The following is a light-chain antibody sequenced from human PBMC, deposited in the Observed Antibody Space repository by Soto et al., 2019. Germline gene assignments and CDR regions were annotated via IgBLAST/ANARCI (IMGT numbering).Light chain of an antibody. Sequence: AIQMTQSPSSLSASVGERVTITCRASQGIRNDLNWYQQKPGKAPKLLIYAASSLQSGVPSKFSGSGSGTDFTLTISSLQPEDFATYYCLQDYNYPRTFGQGTKVEIK. V-gene: IGKV1-6*01. CDR2: AAS. CDR3: LQDYNYPRT. J-gene: IGKJ1*01. CDR1: QGIRND.